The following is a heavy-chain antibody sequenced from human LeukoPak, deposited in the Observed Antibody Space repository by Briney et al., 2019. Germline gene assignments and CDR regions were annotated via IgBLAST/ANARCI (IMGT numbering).Heavy chain of an antibody. CDR2: INPYNGNT. Sequence: APVKVSCRASGYTFTNFAISWVRQAPGQGLEWMGWINPYNGNTKYALKVQGRVTMTTDTSTSTAYMELRSLSPDDTAVFYCARGRIPARLRELGVVTDRHYYMDVWGKGTTVTVSS. D-gene: IGHD3-3*01. V-gene: IGHV1-18*01. J-gene: IGHJ6*03. CDR1: GYTFTNFA. CDR3: ARGRIPARLRELGVVTDRHYYMDV.